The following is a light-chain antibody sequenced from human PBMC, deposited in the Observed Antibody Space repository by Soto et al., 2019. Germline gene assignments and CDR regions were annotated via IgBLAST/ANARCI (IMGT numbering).Light chain of an antibody. CDR1: QGINKY. CDR3: QHYDHLPLS. J-gene: IGKJ4*01. V-gene: IGKV1-33*01. CDR2: DSS. Sequence: DIQMTQSPSSLSASVGDRVTITCQASQGINKYLNWYQQKPGKAPELLIYDSSSLKTGVPSRFSGSGSETDFTLTISSLQPDDVATYYCQHYDHLPLSFGGGTKIEIK.